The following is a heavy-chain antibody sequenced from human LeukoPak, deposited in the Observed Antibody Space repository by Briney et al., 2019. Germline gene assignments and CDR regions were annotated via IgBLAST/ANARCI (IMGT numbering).Heavy chain of an antibody. J-gene: IGHJ4*02. CDR2: IYTSGST. D-gene: IGHD6-19*01. CDR3: ASRVDGTPYFDY. CDR1: GGSISSGSYY. Sequence: SQTLSLTCTVSGGSISSGSYYWSWIRQPAGKGLEWIGRIYTSGSTNYNPSLKSRVTISVDKSKNQFSLNLNSVTAADTAVYYCASRVDGTPYFDYWGQGTLVTVSS. V-gene: IGHV4-61*02.